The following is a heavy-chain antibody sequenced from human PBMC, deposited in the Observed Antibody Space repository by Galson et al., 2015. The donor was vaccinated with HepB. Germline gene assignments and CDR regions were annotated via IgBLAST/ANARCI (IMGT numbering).Heavy chain of an antibody. D-gene: IGHD1-14*01. V-gene: IGHV3-11*01. J-gene: IGHJ5*02. CDR2: ISSSGSTI. Sequence: SLRLSCAASGFTFSDYYMAWIRQTPGKGLEWISYISSSGSTIYYADSVKGRFTISRDNAKNSLYLQMNFLRVEDTAIYYCAREPNRAGNRWFDPWGQGTLVTVSS. CDR1: GFTFSDYY. CDR3: AREPNRAGNRWFDP.